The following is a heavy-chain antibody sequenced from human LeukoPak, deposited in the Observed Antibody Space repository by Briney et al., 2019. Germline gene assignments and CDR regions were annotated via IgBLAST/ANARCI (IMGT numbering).Heavy chain of an antibody. CDR1: GGSISSSSYY. V-gene: IGHV4-61*05. Sequence: PSETLSLTCTVSGGSISSSSYYWGWIRQPPGKGLEWIGYIYYSGSTNYNPSLKSRVTISVDTSKNQFSLKLSSVTAADTAVYYCARLVSESFDYWGQGTLVTVSS. CDR2: IYYSGST. D-gene: IGHD5/OR15-5a*01. CDR3: ARLVSESFDY. J-gene: IGHJ4*02.